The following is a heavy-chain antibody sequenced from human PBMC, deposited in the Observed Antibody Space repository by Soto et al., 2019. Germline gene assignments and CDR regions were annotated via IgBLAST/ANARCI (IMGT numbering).Heavy chain of an antibody. D-gene: IGHD3-3*01. CDR3: ARDLEITIFGVVRNYGMDV. CDR2: ISYDGSNK. Sequence: PGGSLRLSCAASGFTFSSYAMHRVREAPGKGLEWVAVISYDGSNKYYADSVKGRFTISRDNSKNTLYLQMNSLRAEDTAVYYCARDLEITIFGVVRNYGMDVWGQGTTVTVSS. V-gene: IGHV3-30-3*01. CDR1: GFTFSSYA. J-gene: IGHJ6*02.